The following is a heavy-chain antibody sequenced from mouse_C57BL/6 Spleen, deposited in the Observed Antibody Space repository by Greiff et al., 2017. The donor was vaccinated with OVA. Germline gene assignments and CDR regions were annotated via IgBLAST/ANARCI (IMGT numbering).Heavy chain of an antibody. V-gene: IGHV1-69*01. CDR1: GYTFTSYW. Sequence: QLQQPGAELVMPGASVKLSCKASGYTFTSYWMHWVKQRPGQGLEWIGEIDPSDSYTNYNQKFKGKSTLTVDKSSSTAYMQLSSLTSEDSAVYYCARFGDVWGTGTTVTVSS. CDR3: ARFGDV. CDR2: IDPSDSYT. J-gene: IGHJ1*03.